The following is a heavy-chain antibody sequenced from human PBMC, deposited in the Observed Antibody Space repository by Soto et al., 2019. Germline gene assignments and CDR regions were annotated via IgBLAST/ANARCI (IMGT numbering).Heavy chain of an antibody. CDR1: GGSISSGSFY. CDR3: ARTTFYDIFTAYYSLFDY. Sequence: QVQLQESGPGLVKPSQTLTLTCTVSGGSISSGSFYWSWIRQHPGKGLEWIGHISDSGSSYYNPSLESRVTISVDTPKNQFSLKLSAVTAADTAVYFCARTTFYDIFTAYYSLFDYWGQGTLVTVSS. V-gene: IGHV4-31*03. D-gene: IGHD3-9*01. J-gene: IGHJ4*02. CDR2: ISDSGSS.